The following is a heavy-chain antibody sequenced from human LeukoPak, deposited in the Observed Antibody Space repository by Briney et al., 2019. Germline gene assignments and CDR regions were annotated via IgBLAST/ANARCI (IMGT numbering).Heavy chain of an antibody. CDR3: TTHAYYYDSSGYYPDCFDY. D-gene: IGHD3-22*01. Sequence: PGGSLRLSCAASGFTFSNAWMSWVRQAPGKGLEWVGRIKRKTNGWTTDYAATVKGRFTISRDDSKNTLYLQMNSLKTEDTAVYYCTTHAYYYDSSGYYPDCFDYWGQGTLVTVSS. CDR2: IKRKTNGWTT. CDR1: GFTFSNAW. V-gene: IGHV3-15*01. J-gene: IGHJ4*02.